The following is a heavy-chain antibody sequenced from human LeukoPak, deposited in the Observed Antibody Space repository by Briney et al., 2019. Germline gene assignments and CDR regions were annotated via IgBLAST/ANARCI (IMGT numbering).Heavy chain of an antibody. CDR2: ISGSGGTT. D-gene: IGHD2-15*01. CDR1: GFTFSTYA. V-gene: IGHV3-23*01. J-gene: IGHJ4*02. Sequence: PGGSLRLSCAASGFTFSTYAMNWVRQAPGKGLEGVSGISGSGGTTFYTDSVKGRFTISRDNSKNTLYLQMNSLRAEDTAVYYCAKVLGYCSGGTCYPGDDYWGQGTLVTVSS. CDR3: AKVLGYCSGGTCYPGDDY.